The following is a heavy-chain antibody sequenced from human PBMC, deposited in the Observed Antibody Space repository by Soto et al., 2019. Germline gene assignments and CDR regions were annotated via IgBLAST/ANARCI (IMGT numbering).Heavy chain of an antibody. CDR1: GYSFTNYC. CDR3: VVAHCSSTSCPGPWFDP. V-gene: IGHV5-51*01. CDR2: IYPGDSDM. D-gene: IGHD2-2*01. Sequence: PVESLKISCKGSGYSFTNYCIGWVRQMPGKGLEWMGIIYPGDSDMRYSPSFQGQVTISADKSIRTAYLQWSSLKASDTAMYYCVVAHCSSTSCPGPWFDPWGQGTLVTVSS. J-gene: IGHJ5*02.